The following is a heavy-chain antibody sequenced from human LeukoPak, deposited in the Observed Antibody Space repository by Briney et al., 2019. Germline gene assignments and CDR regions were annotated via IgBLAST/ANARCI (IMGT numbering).Heavy chain of an antibody. CDR1: GFTFSSYS. V-gene: IGHV3-21*06. D-gene: IGHD6-13*01. Sequence: GGSLRLSCAASGFTFSSYSMNWVRQAPGKGLEWVSSISSSSSYIYYADSVKGRFTISRDNAKNSLYLQMNSLRAEDPAVYYCARRIAAAGIGYFDYWGQGTLVTVSS. CDR2: ISSSSSYI. CDR3: ARRIAAAGIGYFDY. J-gene: IGHJ4*02.